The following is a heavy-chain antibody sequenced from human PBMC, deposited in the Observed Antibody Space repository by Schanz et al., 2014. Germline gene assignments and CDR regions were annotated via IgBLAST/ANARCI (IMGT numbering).Heavy chain of an antibody. CDR1: GITFSSHS. J-gene: IGHJ3*02. CDR3: ARVALPGYSSPRDAFDI. Sequence: EVHLVESGGGLVQPGGSLRLSCAASGITFSSHSFNWVRQAPGKGLEWVSSISYGTSYIYYAESVKGRFTISRDNAKNSLYLQMNGLRAEDTAVYYCARVALPGYSSPRDAFDIWGQGTMVTDSS. V-gene: IGHV3-21*01. D-gene: IGHD5-18*01. CDR2: ISYGTSYI.